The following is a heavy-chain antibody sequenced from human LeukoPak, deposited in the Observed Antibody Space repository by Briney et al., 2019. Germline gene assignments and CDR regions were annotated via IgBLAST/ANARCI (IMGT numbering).Heavy chain of an antibody. D-gene: IGHD3-10*01. J-gene: IGHJ4*02. CDR2: INHSGST. Sequence: PSETLSLTCAVYGGSFSGYYWSWIRQPPGKGLEWIGEINHSGSTNYNPSLKSRVTISVDTSKNQFSLKLSSVTAADTAVYHCASEGSLKYYGSGSYYEWGQGTLVTVSS. CDR3: ASEGSLKYYGSGSYYE. CDR1: GGSFSGYY. V-gene: IGHV4-34*01.